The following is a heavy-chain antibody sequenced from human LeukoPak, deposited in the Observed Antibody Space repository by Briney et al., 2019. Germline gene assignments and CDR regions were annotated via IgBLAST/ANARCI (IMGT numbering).Heavy chain of an antibody. CDR1: GFTFSDYY. Sequence: PGGSLRLSCAVSGFTFSDYYMSWIRQARGKGLEWVSYISSGGSTISHADSVKGRLTISRDNAENSLYLQMNSLRAEDTAVYYCARRAAASRCFDYWGQGTLVTGSS. V-gene: IGHV3-11*01. J-gene: IGHJ4*02. CDR2: ISSGGSTI. D-gene: IGHD6-13*01. CDR3: ARRAAASRCFDY.